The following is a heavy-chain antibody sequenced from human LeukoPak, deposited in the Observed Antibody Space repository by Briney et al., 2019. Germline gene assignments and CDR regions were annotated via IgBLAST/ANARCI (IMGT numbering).Heavy chain of an antibody. J-gene: IGHJ4*02. Sequence: GGSLRLSCAASGFTFSSYAMTWVRQAPGKGLEWVSGISGSGGNTYYADSVKGRFTISRDSSKNTLYLQMNSLRVEDTAVYYCARSLLGYCSGGNCFYFDYWGQGTLVTVSS. CDR1: GFTFSSYA. V-gene: IGHV3-23*01. CDR3: ARSLLGYCSGGNCFYFDY. D-gene: IGHD2-15*01. CDR2: ISGSGGNT.